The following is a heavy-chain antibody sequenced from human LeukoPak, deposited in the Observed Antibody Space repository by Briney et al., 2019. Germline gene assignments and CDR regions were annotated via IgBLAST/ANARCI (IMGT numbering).Heavy chain of an antibody. J-gene: IGHJ4*02. D-gene: IGHD3-10*01. CDR3: ARRVASGRHFDH. V-gene: IGHV4-4*07. CDR2: IYNTVST. Sequence: PPETLSLTCTVSGDSMSPYFWSWLRQPAGKGLEWIGRIYNTVSTDYNPSLKSRLTISEATSKNEFSLRLTSVTAADTAVYFCARRVASGRHFDHWGQGILVTVAS. CDR1: GDSMSPYF.